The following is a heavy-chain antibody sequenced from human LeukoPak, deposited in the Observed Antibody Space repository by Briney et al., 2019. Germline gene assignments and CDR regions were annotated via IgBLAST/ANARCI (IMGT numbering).Heavy chain of an antibody. CDR3: AREARFALPAVGSGDY. J-gene: IGHJ4*02. CDR2: IFYNGAT. D-gene: IGHD2-2*01. V-gene: IGHV4-39*07. CDR1: GGSISSSDYY. Sequence: SETLSLTCSVSGGSISSSDYYWGWIRQPPGKGLEWIGTIFYNGATKTNPSLSSRVTMSIDTSKNQFSLRLRSVTAADTAVYYCAREARFALPAVGSGDYWGKGTLVTVSS.